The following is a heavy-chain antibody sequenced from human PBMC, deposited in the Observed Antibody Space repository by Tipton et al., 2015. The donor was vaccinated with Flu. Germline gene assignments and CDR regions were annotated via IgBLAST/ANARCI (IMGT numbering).Heavy chain of an antibody. CDR2: ITPDNGNT. CDR1: GYTFGTYG. D-gene: IGHD1-26*01. CDR3: ARDRGGSSWGDFGY. V-gene: IGHV1-18*01. Sequence: QLVQSGAEVKKPGASVKVSCKASGYTFGTYGLSWVRQAPGQGLEWMGLITPDNGNTKYTQEFQVRVTMTTDTSTSTAYMELRSLRSDDTAVYYCARDRGGSSWGDFGYWGQGTLVTVSS. J-gene: IGHJ4*02.